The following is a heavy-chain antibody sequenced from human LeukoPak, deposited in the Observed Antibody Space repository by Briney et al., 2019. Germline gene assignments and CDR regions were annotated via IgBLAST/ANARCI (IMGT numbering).Heavy chain of an antibody. Sequence: PGGSLRLSCAASGFTFSSYGMNWVRQAPGKGLEWVSTISGSGGSTYYADSVKGRFTISRDNSKNTLYLQMNSLRAEDTAVYYCAKDYYYGSGSYYIRSDAFDIWGQGTMVTVSS. CDR1: GFTFSSYG. J-gene: IGHJ3*02. CDR3: AKDYYYGSGSYYIRSDAFDI. V-gene: IGHV3-23*01. CDR2: ISGSGGST. D-gene: IGHD3-10*01.